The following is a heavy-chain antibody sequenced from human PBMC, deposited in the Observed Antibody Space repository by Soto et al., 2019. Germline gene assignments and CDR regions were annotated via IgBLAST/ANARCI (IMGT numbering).Heavy chain of an antibody. CDR3: AKNGQPPYYYYGMDV. D-gene: IGHD2-8*01. CDR2: VSGYNGDT. Sequence: ASVKVSCKASGYTFSRYGISWVRQAPGQGLEWMGWVSGYNGDTKYAQKVQGRVTMTIDTSTYTAYMEKRSLTSDDTAKYYCAKNGQPPYYYYGMDVWG. V-gene: IGHV1-18*01. J-gene: IGHJ6*02. CDR1: GYTFSRYG.